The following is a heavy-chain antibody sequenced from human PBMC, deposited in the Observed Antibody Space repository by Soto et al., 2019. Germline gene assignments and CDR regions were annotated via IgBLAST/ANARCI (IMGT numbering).Heavy chain of an antibody. CDR1: GGSISSGDYY. Sequence: PSETLSLTCTVTGGSISSGDYYWSWIRQPPGRGREWIGYIYYSGSTYYNPSLKSRVTISVDTSKNQFSLKLSSVTAADTAVYYCARNPRMGYCSSTSCYDFYYYYGLDVWGQGTTVTVSS. CDR2: IYYSGST. CDR3: ARNPRMGYCSSTSCYDFYYYYGLDV. D-gene: IGHD2-2*01. J-gene: IGHJ6*02. V-gene: IGHV4-30-4*01.